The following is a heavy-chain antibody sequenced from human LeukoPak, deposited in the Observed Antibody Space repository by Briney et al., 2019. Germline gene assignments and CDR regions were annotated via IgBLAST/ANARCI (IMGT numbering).Heavy chain of an antibody. Sequence: ASVKVSCKCSGYTFRSFGISWVRQAPGQGLEWMGWISIYNGDTKYAQKFQDRVTMTRDTSTSTAYMEVRSLRSDDTAVYYCAREPPIFYGSATIAMDHWGQGTLVTVSS. V-gene: IGHV1-18*01. CDR1: GYTFRSFG. D-gene: IGHD3-10*01. CDR3: AREPPIFYGSATIAMDH. J-gene: IGHJ4*02. CDR2: ISIYNGDT.